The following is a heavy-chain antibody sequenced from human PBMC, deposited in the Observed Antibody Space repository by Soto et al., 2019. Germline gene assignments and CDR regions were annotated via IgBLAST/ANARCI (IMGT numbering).Heavy chain of an antibody. D-gene: IGHD3-10*01. CDR1: GYTFTSYG. V-gene: IGHV1-18*01. CDR3: ARLDSCIDACCYNV. Sequence: QVQLVQSGAEVKKPGASVKVSCKASGYTFTSYGISWVRQAPGQGLEWMGWISAYNGNTNYAHKLQGRVTMTTDTSTCTARLELCCLTSTHTAVYYFARLDSCIDACCYNVWGRVTLDTVSP. J-gene: IGHJ4*02. CDR2: ISAYNGNT.